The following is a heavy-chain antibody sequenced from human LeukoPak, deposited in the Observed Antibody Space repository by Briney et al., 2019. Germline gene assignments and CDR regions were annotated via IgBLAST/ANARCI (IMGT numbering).Heavy chain of an antibody. Sequence: SETLSLTCTVSGGSISSYYWSWIRQPAGKGLEWIGRIYTSGSTNYNPSLKSRVTMSADTSKNQFSLKLSSVTAADTAVYYCAREGLYDYVWGSYRFDYWGQGTLVTVSS. CDR3: AREGLYDYVWGSYRFDY. J-gene: IGHJ4*02. V-gene: IGHV4-4*07. CDR2: IYTSGST. D-gene: IGHD3-16*02. CDR1: GGSISSYY.